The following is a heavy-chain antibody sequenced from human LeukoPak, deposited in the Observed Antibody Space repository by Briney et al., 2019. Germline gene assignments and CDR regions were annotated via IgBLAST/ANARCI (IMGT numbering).Heavy chain of an antibody. Sequence: GGSLRLSCAASGLTFSSFAMNWVRQAPGKGLEWVSTISGSGGSTYYADSVKGRFTISRDNAKNSVCLQMNSLRVEDTAVYYCARGVGWFDPWGQGTLVTVSA. CDR3: ARGVGWFDP. CDR1: GLTFSSFA. D-gene: IGHD3-10*01. V-gene: IGHV3-23*01. CDR2: ISGSGGST. J-gene: IGHJ5*02.